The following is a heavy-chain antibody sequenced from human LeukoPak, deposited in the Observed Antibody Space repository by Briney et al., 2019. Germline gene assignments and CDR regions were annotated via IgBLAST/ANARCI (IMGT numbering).Heavy chain of an antibody. CDR3: AKELHNGGHALRYLDH. V-gene: IGHV3-74*01. Sequence: RSRRSLRLSCAASGFTFSDHLMHWVRQSPGGGPVWVSPISEDGRIVDYADFVKGRFTMSRDNARHTLFLQMNSLTAEAGAMYYCAKELHNGGHALRYLDHWGQGALVTVSS. CDR2: ISEDGRIV. J-gene: IGHJ4*02. D-gene: IGHD3-16*01. CDR1: GFTFSDHL.